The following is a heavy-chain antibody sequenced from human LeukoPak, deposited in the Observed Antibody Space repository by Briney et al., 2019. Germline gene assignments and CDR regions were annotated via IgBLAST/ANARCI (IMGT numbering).Heavy chain of an antibody. Sequence: GGSLRLSCAASGFTFSSYEMNWVRKAPGKGLEWVSYISSSGSTIYYADSVRGRFTISRDNAKNSLYLQMNSLRAEDTAVYYCAELGITMIGGVWGKGTTVTISS. V-gene: IGHV3-48*03. CDR2: ISSSGSTI. J-gene: IGHJ6*04. D-gene: IGHD3-10*02. CDR1: GFTFSSYE. CDR3: AELGITMIGGV.